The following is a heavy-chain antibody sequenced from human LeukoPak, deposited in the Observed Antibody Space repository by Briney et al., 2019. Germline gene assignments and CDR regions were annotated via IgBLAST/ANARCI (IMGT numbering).Heavy chain of an antibody. D-gene: IGHD6-13*01. V-gene: IGHV3-7*03. CDR3: ARVGSSSWSNWFDP. J-gene: IGHJ5*02. CDR2: MKGDGSEI. CDR1: GFSFSTYW. Sequence: GGSLRLSCAASGFSFSTYWMTWVRQAPGKGLEWVANMKGDGSEIHYVDSVKGRFTISRDNAKNSLYLQMNSLRAEDTALYHCARVGSSSWSNWFDPWGQGTLVTVSS.